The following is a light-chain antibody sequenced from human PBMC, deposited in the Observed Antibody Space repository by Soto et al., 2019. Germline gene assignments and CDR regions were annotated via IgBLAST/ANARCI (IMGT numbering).Light chain of an antibody. CDR3: SSYTITSTRL. V-gene: IGLV2-14*01. Sequence: GVSSRFSGSKSGNTASLAISGLQAEDEADYYCSSYTITSTRLFGTGTKVTVL. J-gene: IGLJ1*01.